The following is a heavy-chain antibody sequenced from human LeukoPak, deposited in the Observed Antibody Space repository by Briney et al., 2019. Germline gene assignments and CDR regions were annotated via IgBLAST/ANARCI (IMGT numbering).Heavy chain of an antibody. Sequence: PGGSLRLSCIASEFTFNNYGMHWVRQAPGKGLEWVALVSYDGNNQYYADSVKGRFTISRDNSKNMLYLQMNSLRAEDTAVYYCAKDKWDSSGCFDYWGQGTLVTVSS. J-gene: IGHJ4*02. CDR2: VSYDGNNQ. CDR3: AKDKWDSSGCFDY. D-gene: IGHD3-22*01. CDR1: EFTFNNYG. V-gene: IGHV3-30*18.